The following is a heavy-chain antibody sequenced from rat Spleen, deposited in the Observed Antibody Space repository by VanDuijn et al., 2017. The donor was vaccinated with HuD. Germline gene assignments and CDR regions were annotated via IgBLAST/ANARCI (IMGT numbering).Heavy chain of an antibody. J-gene: IGHJ2*01. CDR2: ISSGGST. Sequence: QVQLKESGPGLVQPSQTLSLTCTVSGLSLIRYNVHWVRQPPGKGLEWIAAISSGGSTYYNSALKSRLSISRDTSKSQVFLKVNNLQTEDTAMYFCASQYYYDGYYRDYWGQGVMVTVSS. D-gene: IGHD1-12*03. CDR1: GLSLIRYN. V-gene: IGHV2-6*01. CDR3: ASQYYYDGYYRDY.